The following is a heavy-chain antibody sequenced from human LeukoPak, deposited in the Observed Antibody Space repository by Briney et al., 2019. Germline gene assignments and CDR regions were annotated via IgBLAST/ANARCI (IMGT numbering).Heavy chain of an antibody. CDR2: IYYSGST. V-gene: IGHV4-39*07. CDR1: GGSISSNTSY. J-gene: IGHJ4*02. Sequence: SETLSLACAVSGGSISSNTSYWGWIRQSPGKGLEWLGSIYYSGSTYYNPSLKSRVTISVDTSKNQFSLKLTSVTAADTAVYFCARGYYYASGTYLDSWGQGTLVSVSS. CDR3: ARGYYYASGTYLDS. D-gene: IGHD3-10*01.